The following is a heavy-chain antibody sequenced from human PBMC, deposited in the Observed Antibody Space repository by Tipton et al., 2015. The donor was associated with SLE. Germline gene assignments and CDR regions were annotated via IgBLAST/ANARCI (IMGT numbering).Heavy chain of an antibody. V-gene: IGHV1-18*01. D-gene: IGHD6-6*01. CDR1: GYTFTSYG. Sequence: QVQLVQSGAEVEKPGASVKVSCKASGYTFTSYGISWVRQAPGQGLEWMGWISAYNGNTNYAQKLQGRVTMTRNTSISTAYMELSSLRSEDTAVYYCARDSSSASFDYWGQGTLVTVSS. CDR3: ARDSSSASFDY. CDR2: ISAYNGNT. J-gene: IGHJ4*02.